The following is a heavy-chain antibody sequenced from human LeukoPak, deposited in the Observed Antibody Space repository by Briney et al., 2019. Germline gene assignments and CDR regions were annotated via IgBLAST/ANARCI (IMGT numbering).Heavy chain of an antibody. CDR3: ARRVVGAARAFDI. CDR2: IYPGDSDT. D-gene: IGHD1-26*01. CDR1: GYSFTSYW. V-gene: IGHV5-51*01. J-gene: IGHJ3*02. Sequence: GESLKISCKGSGYSFTSYWIGWVRQMPGKGLEWMGIIYPGDSDTRYSPSFRGQVTISADKSSSTAYLQWSSLKASDTAMYYCARRVVGAARAFDIWGQGTMVTVSS.